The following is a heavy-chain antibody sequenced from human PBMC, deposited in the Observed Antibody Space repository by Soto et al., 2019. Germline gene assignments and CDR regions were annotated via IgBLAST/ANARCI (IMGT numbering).Heavy chain of an antibody. Sequence: VQLMESGGGLVKPGGSLRLSCAASEFTFSSHSIYWVRQAPGKGLEWVSSIDSSSTYIYYADSLKGRFTGSRDNAKNSLYLQMNSLRAEDTDVYYCAREIQRGFPSFDSWGQGTLVTVSS. D-gene: IGHD1-1*01. V-gene: IGHV3-21*01. CDR1: EFTFSSHS. CDR3: AREIQRGFPSFDS. J-gene: IGHJ4*02. CDR2: IDSSSTYI.